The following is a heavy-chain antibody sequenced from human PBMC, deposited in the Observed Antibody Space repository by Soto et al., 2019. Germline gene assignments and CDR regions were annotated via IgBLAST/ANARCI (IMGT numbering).Heavy chain of an antibody. J-gene: IGHJ4*02. V-gene: IGHV3-9*01. D-gene: IGHD1-1*01. Sequence: GGSLRLSCAASGFTFDDYAMHWVRQAPGKGLEWVSGISWNSGSIGYADSVKGRFTISRDNAKNSLYLQMNSLRAEDTALYYCVRVDKQLGTTFFDRWGQGILVTGSS. CDR1: GFTFDDYA. CDR3: VRVDKQLGTTFFDR. CDR2: ISWNSGSI.